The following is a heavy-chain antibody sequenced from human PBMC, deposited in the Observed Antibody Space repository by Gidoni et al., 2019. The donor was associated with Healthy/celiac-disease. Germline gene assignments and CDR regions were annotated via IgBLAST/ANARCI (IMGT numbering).Heavy chain of an antibody. J-gene: IGHJ5*02. CDR3: ARAASNRSGWSSP. CDR2: IYYSGST. V-gene: IGHV4-59*01. CDR1: SISSYY. D-gene: IGHD6-19*01. Sequence: SISSYYWSWIRQPPGKGLEWIGYIYYSGSTNYNPSLKSRVTISVDTSKNQFSLKLSSVTAADTAVYYCARAASNRSGWSSPW.